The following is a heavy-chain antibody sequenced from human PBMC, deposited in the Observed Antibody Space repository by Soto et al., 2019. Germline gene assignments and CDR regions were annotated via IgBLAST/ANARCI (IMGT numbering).Heavy chain of an antibody. J-gene: IGHJ4*02. CDR2: IYYSGST. Sequence: PSETLSLTCTVSGGSISSYYWSWIRQPPGKGLEWIGYIYYSGSTNYNPYLKSRVTISVDTSKNQFSLKLSSVTAADTAVYYCARLSSSTISTATVSIDYWGQGTLVTVSS. CDR1: GGSISSYY. D-gene: IGHD4-17*01. CDR3: ARLSSSTISTATVSIDY. V-gene: IGHV4-59*08.